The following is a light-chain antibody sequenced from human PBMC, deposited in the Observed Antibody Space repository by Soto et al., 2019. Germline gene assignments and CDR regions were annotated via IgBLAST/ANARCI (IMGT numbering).Light chain of an antibody. CDR3: QQSYSTPPGT. V-gene: IGKV1-5*03. J-gene: IGKJ1*01. CDR1: QTISSW. CDR2: KAS. Sequence: DIQMTQSPSTLSGSVGDRVTITCRASQTISSWLAWYQQKPGKAPKLLIYKASTLKSGVPSRFSGSGSGTEFTLTISSLQPDDFATYYCQQSYSTPPGTFGQGTKVDI.